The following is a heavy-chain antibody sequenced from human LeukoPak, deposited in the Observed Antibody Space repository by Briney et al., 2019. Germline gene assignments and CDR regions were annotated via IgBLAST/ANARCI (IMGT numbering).Heavy chain of an antibody. D-gene: IGHD6-6*01. CDR3: ARDPVGSSRFDY. CDR1: GGSISSNY. CDR2: IYYSGST. J-gene: IGHJ4*02. V-gene: IGHV4-59*01. Sequence: SETLSLTCTVSGGSISSNYWSWIRQPPGKGLEWIGYIYYSGSTNYNPSLKSRVTISVDTSKNQFSLMLSSVTAADTAVYYCARDPVGSSRFDYWGQGTLVTVSS.